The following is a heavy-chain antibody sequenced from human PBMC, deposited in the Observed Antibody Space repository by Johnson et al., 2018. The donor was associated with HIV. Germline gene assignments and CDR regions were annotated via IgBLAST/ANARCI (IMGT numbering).Heavy chain of an antibody. D-gene: IGHD1-14*01. CDR2: IHTDGRSP. J-gene: IGHJ3*01. CDR3: ARGDRGGFDL. CDR1: EFTFRYYW. V-gene: IGHV3-74*02. Sequence: VQLVESGGGLIQPGGSLTLSCEGSEFTFRYYWMNWVRQDPGKGPVWVSHIHTDGRSPTYADSVKGRFTIYRDNAKNRVYLQRDNLRGEEPAVSSCARGDRGGFDLWGQGTMVTVSS.